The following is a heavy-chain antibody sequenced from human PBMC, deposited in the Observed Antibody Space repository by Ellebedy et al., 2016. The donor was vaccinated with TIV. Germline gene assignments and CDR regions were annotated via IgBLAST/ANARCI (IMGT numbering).Heavy chain of an antibody. J-gene: IGHJ4*02. CDR3: ARDGGSYSDFDY. CDR1: GYTFTGYY. D-gene: IGHD1-26*01. CDR2: INPNSGGT. Sequence: AASVKVSCKASGYTFTGYYLHWVRQAPGQGLEWIGWINPNSGGTNYAQKFQGWVTMTRDTSISTAYMELSRLRSDDTAVYYCARDGGSYSDFDYWGQGTLVTVSS. V-gene: IGHV1-2*04.